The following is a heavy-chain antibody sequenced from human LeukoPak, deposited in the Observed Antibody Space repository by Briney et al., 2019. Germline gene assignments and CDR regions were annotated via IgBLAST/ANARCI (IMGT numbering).Heavy chain of an antibody. CDR1: GYTFTGYY. CDR3: ARTYYDFWSGQLYYFDY. Sequence: EASVKVSCKASGYTFTGYYMHWVRQAPGQGLERMGRINPNSGGTNYAQKFQGRVTMTGDTSISTAYMELSRLRSDDTAVYYCARTYYDFWSGQLYYFDYWGQGTLVTVSS. J-gene: IGHJ4*02. D-gene: IGHD3-3*01. V-gene: IGHV1-2*06. CDR2: INPNSGGT.